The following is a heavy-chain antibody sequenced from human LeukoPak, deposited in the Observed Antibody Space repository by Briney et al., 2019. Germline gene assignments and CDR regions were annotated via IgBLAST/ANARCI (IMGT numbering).Heavy chain of an antibody. Sequence: PSETLSLTCAVYGGSFSGYYWSWIRQPPGKGLEWIGEINHSGSTNYNPSLKSRVTISVDTSKNQFSLKLSSVTAADTAVYYCARANTGMDSSSWYESSSYFDYWGQGTLVTVSS. CDR3: ARANTGMDSSSWYESSSYFDY. D-gene: IGHD6-13*01. J-gene: IGHJ4*02. V-gene: IGHV4-34*01. CDR1: GGSFSGYY. CDR2: INHSGST.